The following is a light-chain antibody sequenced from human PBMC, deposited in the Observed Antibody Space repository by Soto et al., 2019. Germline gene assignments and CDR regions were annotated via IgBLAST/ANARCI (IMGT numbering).Light chain of an antibody. J-gene: IGLJ2*01. Sequence: QSALTQPASVSGSPGQSITISCTGTSSDVGGYNYVSWYQQHPDKAPKLMIYDVSNRPSGASNRFSGSKSGNTASLTISGLQAEDEADYYCSSYTSSNTPVIFGGGTQLTVL. CDR3: SSYTSSNTPVI. CDR1: SSDVGGYNY. CDR2: DVS. V-gene: IGLV2-14*03.